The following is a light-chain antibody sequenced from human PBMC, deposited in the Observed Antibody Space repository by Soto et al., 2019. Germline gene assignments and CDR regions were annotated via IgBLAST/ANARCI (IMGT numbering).Light chain of an antibody. Sequence: DIQMTQSPSSLSASVGDRVTITCRASQGNRNDLGWYLQKPGKAPKRLIYAASNLLSGVPSRIRGGGSGTEFTLTINSLQPEDFATYYCLQHKNYPWTFGQGTKVEIK. CDR2: AAS. CDR1: QGNRND. CDR3: LQHKNYPWT. J-gene: IGKJ1*01. V-gene: IGKV1-17*01.